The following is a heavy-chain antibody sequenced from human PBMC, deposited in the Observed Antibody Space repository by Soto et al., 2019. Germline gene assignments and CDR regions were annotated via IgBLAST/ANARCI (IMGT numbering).Heavy chain of an antibody. V-gene: IGHV3-23*01. J-gene: IGHJ4*02. CDR2: INENGGST. CDR1: GFTFSSYA. Sequence: PGGSLRLSCTASGFTFSSYAMSWVRQAPGKGLEWVSGINENGGSTYYADSVRGRFTISRDNFKNTLCLQMNSLRAEDTAIYYCAKDYSVVTLYASPFDYWGQGTLVTVSS. D-gene: IGHD2-8*01. CDR3: AKDYSVVTLYASPFDY.